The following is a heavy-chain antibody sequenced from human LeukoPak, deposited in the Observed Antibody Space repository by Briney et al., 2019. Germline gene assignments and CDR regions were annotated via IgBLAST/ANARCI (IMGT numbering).Heavy chain of an antibody. CDR2: INWNGGST. D-gene: IGHD6-13*01. CDR3: ARDGSSSWYKRRYFDY. V-gene: IGHV3-20*04. CDR1: GFTFDDYG. Sequence: GGSLRLSRAASGFTFDDYGMSWVRQAPGKGLEWVSGINWNGGSTGYADSVKGRFTISRDNAKNSLYLQMNSLRAEDTALYYCARDGSSSWYKRRYFDYWGQGTLVTVSS. J-gene: IGHJ4*02.